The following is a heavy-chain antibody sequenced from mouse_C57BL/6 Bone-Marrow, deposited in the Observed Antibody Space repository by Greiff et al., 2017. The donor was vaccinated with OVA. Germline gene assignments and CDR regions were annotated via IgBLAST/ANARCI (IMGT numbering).Heavy chain of an antibody. Sequence: VQLVESGAELVRPGTSVKMSCTASGYTFTNYWIGWAKQRPGHGLEWIGDIYPGGGYTNYNEKFKGKATLTADKSSSTAYMQFSSLTSEDSAIYYCARVTTDDWYFDVWGTGTTVTVSS. V-gene: IGHV1-63*01. D-gene: IGHD1-1*01. CDR1: GYTFTNYW. CDR2: IYPGGGYT. J-gene: IGHJ1*03. CDR3: ARVTTDDWYFDV.